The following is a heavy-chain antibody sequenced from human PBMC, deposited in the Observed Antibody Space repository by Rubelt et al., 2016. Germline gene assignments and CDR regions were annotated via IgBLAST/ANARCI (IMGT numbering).Heavy chain of an antibody. CDR3: AIGPTATLDY. J-gene: IGHJ4*02. D-gene: IGHD2-21*02. CDR2: IYSGGST. V-gene: IGHV3-66*02. Sequence: GRGLEWVSVIYSGGSTYYADSVKGRFTISRDNSKNTLYLQMNSLRAEDTAVYYCAIGPTATLDYWGQGTLVTVSS.